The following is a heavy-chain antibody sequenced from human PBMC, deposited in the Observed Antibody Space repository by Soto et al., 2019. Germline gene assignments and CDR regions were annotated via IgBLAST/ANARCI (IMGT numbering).Heavy chain of an antibody. J-gene: IGHJ6*02. V-gene: IGHV1-3*01. CDR3: ARVGQYYYGMDV. CDR2: INAGNDNT. CDR1: GYTFTTYV. Sequence: ASVKVSCKASGYTFTTYVMHWVRQAPGQRLEWMGWINAGNDNTKYSQKFQGRVTITRDTSASTVYMELSSLSSEDTAVYYCARVGQYYYGMDVWGQGTTLTVSS. D-gene: IGHD3-10*01.